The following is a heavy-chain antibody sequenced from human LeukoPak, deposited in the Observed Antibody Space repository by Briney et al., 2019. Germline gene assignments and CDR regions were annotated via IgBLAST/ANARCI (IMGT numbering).Heavy chain of an antibody. V-gene: IGHV6-1*01. CDR1: GDSVSSNSGA. CDR3: VRGGQGDGHSADEGFDI. D-gene: IGHD5-18*01. Sequence: SQTLSLTCVISGDSVSSNSGAWYWIRQSQSRGLEWLGRTYYRSKWYSYYAVSVKSRININPDTSKNHFSLQLSSVTPEDTAVYYCVRGGQGDGHSADEGFDIWGQGTMVTVS. J-gene: IGHJ3*02. CDR2: TYYRSKWYS.